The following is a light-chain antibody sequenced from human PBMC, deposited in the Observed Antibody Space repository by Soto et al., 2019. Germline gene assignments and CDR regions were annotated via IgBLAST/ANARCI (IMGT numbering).Light chain of an antibody. Sequence: DIQMTQSPSTLSASVGDRVTITCRASQSISTWLAWYQQKPGKAPKVLIYGASSFESGVPSRFSGSGSGTEFTLTISILQPDDFATYYCQQYKNSLTFGPGTKVDIK. V-gene: IGKV1-5*01. CDR2: GAS. CDR1: QSISTW. CDR3: QQYKNSLT. J-gene: IGKJ3*01.